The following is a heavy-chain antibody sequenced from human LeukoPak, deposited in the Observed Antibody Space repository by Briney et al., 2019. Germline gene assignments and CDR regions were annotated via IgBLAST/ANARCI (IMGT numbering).Heavy chain of an antibody. V-gene: IGHV3-7*01. CDR2: IKQDGSEK. Sequence: SGGSLRLSCAASGFTLSSYWMSWVRQAPGKGLEWVANIKQDGSEKYYVDSVKGRFTISRDSAKNSLYLQMNSLRAEDTAVYYCARRYFDYWGQGTLVTVSS. CDR3: ARRYFDY. CDR1: GFTLSSYW. J-gene: IGHJ4*02. D-gene: IGHD2-15*01.